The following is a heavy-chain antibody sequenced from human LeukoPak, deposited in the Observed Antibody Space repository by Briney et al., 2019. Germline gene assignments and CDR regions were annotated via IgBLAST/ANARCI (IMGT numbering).Heavy chain of an antibody. J-gene: IGHJ6*02. CDR3: ARLYSGDALYGMDV. V-gene: IGHV6-1*01. CDR1: GDSVSSDSAA. Sequence: SQTLSLTCAISGDSVSSDSAAWNWIRQSPSRGLEWLGRTYYRSKWYNDYAISVESRITISPDTSKNQFSLQLNSVTPEDTAVYYCARLYSGDALYGMDVWGQGTTVTVSS. CDR2: TYYRSKWYN. D-gene: IGHD5-12*01.